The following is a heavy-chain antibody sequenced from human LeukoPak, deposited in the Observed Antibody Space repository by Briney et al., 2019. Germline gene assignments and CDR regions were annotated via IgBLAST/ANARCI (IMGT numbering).Heavy chain of an antibody. J-gene: IGHJ4*02. CDR3: VKEGF. CDR1: GGSISSSTYY. CDR2: MYYIGST. Sequence: SETLSLTCTVSGGSISSSTYYWGWIRQPPGKGLEWTASMYYIGSTYYNPSLKSRVTISQDTSKNQFSLKLDSVTAADTAVYYCVKEGFWGRGTLVTVSS. V-gene: IGHV4-39*07.